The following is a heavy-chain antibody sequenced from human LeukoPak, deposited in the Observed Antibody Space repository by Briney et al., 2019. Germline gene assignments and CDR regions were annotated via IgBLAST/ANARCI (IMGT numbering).Heavy chain of an antibody. CDR1: GVSIRSHY. CDR2: IYHGGSS. Sequence: AETLPLTCNVSGVSIRSHYWRWVRQPPGKGLEWIGDIYHGGSSNYSPSLKSRVTMSVDTSTNQFSLKLSSVSAADTAVYFCSISSPAGYYYYVDVWGKGTTVTVSS. J-gene: IGHJ6*03. CDR3: SISSPAGYYYYVDV. V-gene: IGHV4-59*11.